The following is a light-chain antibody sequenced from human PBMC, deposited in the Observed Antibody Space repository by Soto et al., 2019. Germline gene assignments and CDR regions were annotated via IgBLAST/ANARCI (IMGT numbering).Light chain of an antibody. CDR2: KAS. V-gene: IGKV1-5*03. Sequence: DIQMTQSPSTLSASVGDRVTITCRASQSISSWLDWYQQKPGKAPKLLIYKASSLESEVPSRFSGSGSGTEFTLTISSLQHDDFATYYFQQYNSLYTFGQWTKLEIK. J-gene: IGKJ2*01. CDR3: QQYNSLYT. CDR1: QSISSW.